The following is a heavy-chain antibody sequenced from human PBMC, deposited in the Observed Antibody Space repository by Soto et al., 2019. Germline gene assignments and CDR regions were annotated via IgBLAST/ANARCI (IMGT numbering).Heavy chain of an antibody. CDR1: GYTFTGYY. D-gene: IGHD5-18*01. CDR3: ARGSDTAMVYNWFDP. CDR2: INPNSGGT. V-gene: IGHV1-2*02. Sequence: ASVKVSCKASGYTFTGYYMHWVRQAPGQGLEWMGWINPNSGGTNYAQKFQGRVTMTRDTSISTAYMELSRLRSDDTAVYYCARGSDTAMVYNWFDPWGQGTLVTVSS. J-gene: IGHJ5*02.